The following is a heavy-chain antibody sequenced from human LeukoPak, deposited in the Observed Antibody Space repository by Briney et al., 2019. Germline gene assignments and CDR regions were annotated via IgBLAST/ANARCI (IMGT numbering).Heavy chain of an antibody. V-gene: IGHV3-21*01. D-gene: IGHD3-3*01. CDR3: ARDSDFWSGYLNYYYYYGMDV. CDR1: GFTFSSYS. CDR2: ISSSSSYI. J-gene: IGHJ6*02. Sequence: GGSLRLSCAASGFTFSSYSMNWVRQAPGKGLEWVSSISSSSSYICYADSVKGRFTISRDNAKNSLYLQMNSLRAEDTAVYYCARDSDFWSGYLNYYYYYGMDVWGQGTTVTVSS.